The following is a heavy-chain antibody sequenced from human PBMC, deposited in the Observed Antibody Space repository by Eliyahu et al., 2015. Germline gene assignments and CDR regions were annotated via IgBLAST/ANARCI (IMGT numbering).Heavy chain of an antibody. CDR1: GGSISSSSYY. CDR2: IYYSGGT. V-gene: IGHV4-39*01. D-gene: IGHD4-17*01. J-gene: IGHJ4*02. CDR3: VARDYGDSNFDY. Sequence: QLQLQESGPGLVKPSETLSLTCTVSGGSISSSSYYXGWIRQPPGKGLEWIGSIYYSGGTYYNPSLKSRVTISVDTPKNQFSLKLNSVTAADTAVYYCVARDYGDSNFDYWGQGTLVTVSS.